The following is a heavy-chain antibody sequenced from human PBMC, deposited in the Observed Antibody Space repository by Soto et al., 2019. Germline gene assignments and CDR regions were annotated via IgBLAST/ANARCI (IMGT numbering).Heavy chain of an antibody. CDR1: GGSIRFSFYY. Sequence: ADTLSLTCTVSGGSIRFSFYYWGWIRQPPGKGLEWIGSIYYSGSTYYNPSLKSRVTISVDTSKNQFSLKLSSVTAADTAVYYCARHDWAKPFDYWGKGTLVTVS. CDR3: ARHDWAKPFDY. J-gene: IGHJ4*02. CDR2: IYYSGST. V-gene: IGHV4-39*01. D-gene: IGHD3-9*01.